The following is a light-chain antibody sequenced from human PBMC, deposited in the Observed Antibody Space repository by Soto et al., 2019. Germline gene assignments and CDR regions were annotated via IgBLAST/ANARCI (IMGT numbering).Light chain of an antibody. CDR3: QSYDSSLTLHVV. J-gene: IGLJ2*01. V-gene: IGLV1-40*01. CDR2: GNS. Sequence: QSVLTQPPSVSGAPGQRVTISCTGSSSNIGAGYDVHWYQQLPGTAPKLLIYGNSNRPSGVPDRFSGSKSGTSASLAITGLQAEDEADYYCQSYDSSLTLHVVFGGGTKLTVL. CDR1: SSNIGAGYD.